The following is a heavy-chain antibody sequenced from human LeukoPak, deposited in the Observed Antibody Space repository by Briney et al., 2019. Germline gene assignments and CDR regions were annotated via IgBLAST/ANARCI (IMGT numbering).Heavy chain of an antibody. V-gene: IGHV4-59*08. CDR1: GDSISGYC. D-gene: IGHD3-16*01. CDR3: ARHGRNILNAYWM. CDR2: IYYSGIT. Sequence: SETLSLTCVASGDSISGYCLSWIRQPPGKGLEWIGYIYYSGITDYNPSLKSRVTTSVDTSKNQFSLKVNFVTAADTAVYDCARHGRNILNAYWMWGQGTIVTVSS. J-gene: IGHJ3*01.